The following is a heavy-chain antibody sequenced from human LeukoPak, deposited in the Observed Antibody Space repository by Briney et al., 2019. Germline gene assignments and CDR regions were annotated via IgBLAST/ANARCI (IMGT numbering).Heavy chain of an antibody. J-gene: IGHJ4*02. D-gene: IGHD6-19*01. Sequence: RPGGSLRLSCTASGFTFSSYAMYWVRQAPGKGLKWVSGILGSGGSAHYADSVKGRFTISRDNSQNTVYLQMNSLRAEDTAVYYCGKTTTGYSSGRNPAWPVDYWGQGTLVTVSS. CDR1: GFTFSSYA. CDR2: ILGSGGSA. CDR3: GKTTTGYSSGRNPAWPVDY. V-gene: IGHV3-23*01.